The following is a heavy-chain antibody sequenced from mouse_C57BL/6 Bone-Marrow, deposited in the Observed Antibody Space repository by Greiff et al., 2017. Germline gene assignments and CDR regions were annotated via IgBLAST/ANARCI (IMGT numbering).Heavy chain of an antibody. CDR1: GFTFTDYY. J-gene: IGHJ2*01. V-gene: IGHV7-3*01. Sequence: EVNLVESGGGLVQPGGSLSLSCAASGFTFTDYYMSWVRQPPGKALEWLVFIRNKANGYTTEYSASVKGRFTISRDNSQSILYLQMNALRAEDSATYYCARGGSSCFDYWGQGTTLTVSS. CDR2: IRNKANGYTT. CDR3: ARGGSSCFDY. D-gene: IGHD1-1*01.